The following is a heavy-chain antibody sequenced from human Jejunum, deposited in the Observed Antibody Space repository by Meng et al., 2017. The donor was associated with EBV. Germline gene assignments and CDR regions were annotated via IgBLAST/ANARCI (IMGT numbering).Heavy chain of an antibody. D-gene: IGHD3-10*01. CDR2: INHGGGA. CDR1: GGSFSDYY. Sequence: QVYLQQWGAGLLKPSETLSLTCAVYGGSFSDYYWTWIRQPPGKGLEWIGEINHGGGAIYNPSLKSRVTISVDTSKNQFSLKLSSVTAADTAVYYCARLGGYASGTYYPIDPWGQGTLVTVSS. CDR3: ARLGGYASGTYYPIDP. V-gene: IGHV4-34*01. J-gene: IGHJ5*02.